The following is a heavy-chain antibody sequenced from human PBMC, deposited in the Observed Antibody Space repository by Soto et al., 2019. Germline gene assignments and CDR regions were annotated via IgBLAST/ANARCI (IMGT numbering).Heavy chain of an antibody. CDR2: ISYSGNT. CDR1: GDSVTSGYYY. J-gene: IGHJ1*01. Sequence: SETLSLTCSVSGDSVTSGYYYWTWVLHPPGKGLEWIGYISYSGNTAYNPSLSSRLTISLDKSKNHFSLKLHDATAADTAVYDCARGAYLNRRGYYYLKHGGQGSPVT. CDR3: ARGAYLNRRGYYYLKH. V-gene: IGHV4-30-4*01. D-gene: IGHD3-22*01.